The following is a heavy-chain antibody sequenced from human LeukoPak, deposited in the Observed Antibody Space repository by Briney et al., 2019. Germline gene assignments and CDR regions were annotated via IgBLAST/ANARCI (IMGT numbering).Heavy chain of an antibody. CDR2: IIPIFGTA. J-gene: IGHJ4*02. D-gene: IGHD6-19*01. V-gene: IGHV1-69*01. CDR3: ARDPPLSRGSGWYEGLDYFDY. CDR1: GGTFSSYA. Sequence: SVKVSCKASGGTFSSYAISWVRQAPGQGLEWMGGIIPIFGTANYAQKFQGRVTITADESTSTAYMELSSLRSEDTAVYYCARDPPLSRGSGWYEGLDYFDYWGQGTLVTVSS.